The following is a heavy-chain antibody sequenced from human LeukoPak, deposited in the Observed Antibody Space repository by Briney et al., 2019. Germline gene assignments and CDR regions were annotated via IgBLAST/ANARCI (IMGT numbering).Heavy chain of an antibody. D-gene: IGHD3-22*01. CDR3: AREQRGTYYYDSSGYYYVDYFDY. CDR1: GYSISSGYY. Sequence: PSETLSLTCTVSGYSISSGYYWGWIRQPPGKGLEWIGSIYYSGSTYYNPSLKSRVTISVDTSKNQFSLKLSSVTAADTAVYYCAREQRGTYYYDSSGYYYVDYFDYWGQGTLVTVSS. V-gene: IGHV4-38-2*02. J-gene: IGHJ4*02. CDR2: IYYSGST.